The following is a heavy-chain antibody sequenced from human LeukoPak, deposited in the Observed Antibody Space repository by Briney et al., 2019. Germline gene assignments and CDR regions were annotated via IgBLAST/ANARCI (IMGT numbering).Heavy chain of an antibody. CDR3: TADLPPPRGYDYPFDY. CDR2: INLDGSQK. Sequence: GGSLRLSCATSGFTIFNYWMSWVRQAPGKGLEWVANINLDGSQKYYVDSLKGRFTISRDNAKNSVYLQMNSLRAEDTAVYYCTADLPPPRGYDYPFDYWGQGSLVTVSS. V-gene: IGHV3-7*03. CDR1: GFTIFNYW. D-gene: IGHD5-12*01. J-gene: IGHJ4*02.